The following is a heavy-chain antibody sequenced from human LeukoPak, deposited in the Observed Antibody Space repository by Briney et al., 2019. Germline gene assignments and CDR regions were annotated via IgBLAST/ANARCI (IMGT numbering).Heavy chain of an antibody. CDR2: IYDSGST. CDR3: ARDCSGGCCYGAFDI. J-gene: IGHJ3*02. D-gene: IGHD2-15*01. CDR1: GASIRSGDYY. Sequence: PSETLSLTCTVSGASIRSGDYYWSWIRQPPGKGLEWIGCIYDSGSTYYNPSLKSRITISVDTSENRFSLKLSSVTATDTAVYYCARDCSGGCCYGAFDIWGQGTMVTVSS. V-gene: IGHV4-30-4*01.